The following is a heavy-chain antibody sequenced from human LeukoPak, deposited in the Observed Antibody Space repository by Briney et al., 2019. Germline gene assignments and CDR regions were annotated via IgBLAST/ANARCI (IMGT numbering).Heavy chain of an antibody. J-gene: IGHJ4*02. CDR1: GFTFDDYA. V-gene: IGHV3-43*02. CDR2: ISGDGGST. D-gene: IGHD4-23*01. CDR3: ANPVGG. Sequence: PGGSLRLSCAASGFTFDDYAMHWLRHAPGKGLEWVSLISGDGGSTYYADSVKGRFTISRDNSKNSLYLQMNSLRTEDTALYYYANPVGGWGQGTLVTVSS.